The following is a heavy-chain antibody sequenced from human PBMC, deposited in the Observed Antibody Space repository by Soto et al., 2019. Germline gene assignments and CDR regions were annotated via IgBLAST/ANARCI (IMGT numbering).Heavy chain of an antibody. CDR1: GGSISSYY. V-gene: IGHV4-59*01. CDR2: IYYSGST. CDR3: ARVQDYYDSSGFDY. J-gene: IGHJ4*02. Sequence: SETLSLTCTVSGGSISSYYWSWIRQPPGKGLEWIGYIYYSGSTNYNPSLKSRVTISVDTSKNQFSLKLSSVTAADTAVYYCARVQDYYDSSGFDYWGQGTLVTVSS. D-gene: IGHD3-22*01.